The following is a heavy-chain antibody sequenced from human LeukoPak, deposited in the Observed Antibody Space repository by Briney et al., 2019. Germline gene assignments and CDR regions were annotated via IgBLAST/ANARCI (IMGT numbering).Heavy chain of an antibody. CDR3: ARDYSTVTTRNYYYYMDV. J-gene: IGHJ6*03. CDR1: GYTFTGYY. D-gene: IGHD4-17*01. V-gene: IGHV1-2*02. CDR2: INPNSGGT. Sequence: ASVKVSCKASGYTFTGYYMHWVRQAPGQGLEWMGWINPNSGGTNYAQKFQGRVTMTRDTSISTAYMELSRLRSEDTAVYYCARDYSTVTTRNYYYYMDVWGKGTTVTISS.